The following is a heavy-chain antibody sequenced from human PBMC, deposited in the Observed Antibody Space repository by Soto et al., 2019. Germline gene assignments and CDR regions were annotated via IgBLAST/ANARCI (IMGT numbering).Heavy chain of an antibody. CDR3: AGIDYGDFVDY. CDR1: RFTFSSYW. V-gene: IGHV3-7*01. Sequence: GGSLRLACAASRFTFSSYWMSWVRQAPWKGLEWVANIKQDGSEKYYVDSVKGRFTISRDNAKNSLYLQMNSLRAEDTAVYYCAGIDYGDFVDYWGQGTLVTVSS. CDR2: IKQDGSEK. J-gene: IGHJ4*02. D-gene: IGHD4-17*01.